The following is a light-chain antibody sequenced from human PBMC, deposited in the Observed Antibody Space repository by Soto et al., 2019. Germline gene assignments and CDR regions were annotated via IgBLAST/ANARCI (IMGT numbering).Light chain of an antibody. J-gene: IGLJ1*01. CDR3: QSYENSRTGFYV. V-gene: IGLV1-40*01. CDR2: AND. CDR1: SSNLGAGYD. Sequence: QSVLTQPPSVSGAPGQRVTISCTGSSSNLGAGYDVHWYQQLPETSPKLLIHANDNRPSGVPDRFSGSKSGTSASLAITGLQAEDEADYYCQSYENSRTGFYVFGTGTKVTVL.